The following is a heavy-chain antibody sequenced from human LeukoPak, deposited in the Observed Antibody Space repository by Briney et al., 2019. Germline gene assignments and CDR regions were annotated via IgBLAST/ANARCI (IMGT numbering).Heavy chain of an antibody. Sequence: PGGSLRLSCAASGFTFSDYYISWIRQAPGKGLEWLSFISNTGLTTYYADSVKGRFTISSDNAKNSLSLQMNSLSAEDTAVYYCARHITLEQQLVSDAFNMWGQGTMVTVSS. J-gene: IGHJ3*02. CDR2: ISNTGLTT. V-gene: IGHV3-11*04. CDR1: GFTFSDYY. CDR3: ARHITLEQQLVSDAFNM. D-gene: IGHD6-13*01.